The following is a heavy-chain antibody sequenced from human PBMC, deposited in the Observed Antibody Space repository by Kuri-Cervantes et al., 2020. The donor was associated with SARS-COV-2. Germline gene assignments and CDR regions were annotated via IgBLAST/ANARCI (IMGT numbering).Heavy chain of an antibody. CDR2: ISWDGGST. J-gene: IGHJ6*03. CDR1: GFTFDDYA. V-gene: IGHV3-43D*03. CDR3: AREVRTVGYYYYMDV. D-gene: IGHD4-23*01. Sequence: GGSLRLSCAASGFTFDDYAMHWVRQAPGKGLEWVSLISWDGGSTYYADSVKGRFTISRDNSKNTLYLQMNSLRAEDTAVYYCAREVRTVGYYYYMDVWGKGTTVTVSS.